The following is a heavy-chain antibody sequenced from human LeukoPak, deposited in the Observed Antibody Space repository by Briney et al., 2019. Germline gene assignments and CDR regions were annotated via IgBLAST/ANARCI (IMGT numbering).Heavy chain of an antibody. V-gene: IGHV1-2*06. CDR2: INPNSGGT. J-gene: IGHJ4*02. CDR1: GYTFTGYY. Sequence: ASVKVSCKASGYTFTGYYMHWVRQAPGQGLEWMGRINPNSGGTNYAQKFQGRVTMTRDTSISTAYMELSRLRSDDTAVYYCAKDSLYGSGSYYYWGQGTLVTVSS. D-gene: IGHD3-10*01. CDR3: AKDSLYGSGSYYY.